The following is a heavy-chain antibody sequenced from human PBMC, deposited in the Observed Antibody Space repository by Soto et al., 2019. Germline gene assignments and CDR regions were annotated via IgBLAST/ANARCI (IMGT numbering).Heavy chain of an antibody. CDR1: GFTFTSSA. V-gene: IGHV1-58*02. D-gene: IGHD3-22*01. CDR3: AAVEYYYDSSGYEDY. Sequence: QMQLVQSGPEVKKPGTSVKVSCKASGFTFTSSAMQWVRQARGQRLEWIGWIVVGSGNTNYAQKFQERGTITRDMSTSTAYTELSSLRSEDTAVYYCAAVEYYYDSSGYEDYWGQGTLVTVSS. J-gene: IGHJ4*02. CDR2: IVVGSGNT.